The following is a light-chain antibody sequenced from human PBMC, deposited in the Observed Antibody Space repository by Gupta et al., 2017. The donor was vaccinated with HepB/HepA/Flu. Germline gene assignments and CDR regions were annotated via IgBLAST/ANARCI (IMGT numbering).Light chain of an antibody. J-gene: IGLJ2*01. CDR2: KDS. CDR3: QSADSSGTYVV. Sequence: SYELSQPPSVSVSPGQTGRITCSGDALPKQYADWYQQNPGQAPVLVIYKDSERPSGIPERFSGSSSGKTVTLTISGVQAEDEADYYCQSADSSGTYVVFGGGTKLTVL. V-gene: IGLV3-25*03. CDR1: ALPKQY.